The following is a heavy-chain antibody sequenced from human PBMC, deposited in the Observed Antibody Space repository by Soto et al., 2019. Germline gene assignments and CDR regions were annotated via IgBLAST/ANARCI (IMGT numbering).Heavy chain of an antibody. D-gene: IGHD6-13*01. CDR3: AKDLIRRSIAAGY. V-gene: IGHV3-23*01. CDR1: GFTFSSYA. J-gene: IGHJ4*02. Sequence: PGGSLRLSCAASGFTFSSYAMSWFRQAPGKGLEWVSAISGSGGSTYYADSVKGRFTISRDNSKNTLYLQMNSLRAEDTAVYYCAKDLIRRSIAAGYWGQGTLVTVSS. CDR2: ISGSGGST.